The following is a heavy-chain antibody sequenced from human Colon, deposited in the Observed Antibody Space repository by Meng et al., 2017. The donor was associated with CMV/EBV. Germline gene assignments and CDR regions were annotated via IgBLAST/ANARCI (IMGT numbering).Heavy chain of an antibody. CDR2: IVTTGSAV. Sequence: GESLKISCAASGFTFGSYGMDWVRQAPGGGLGWGASIVTTGSAVYDADSVEGRFTISRDNAKNSLYQQMSSLSAEDTAVDYCVRYNARVQGNIPIPVVPQGFDYWGQGTVVTVSS. J-gene: IGHJ4*02. CDR1: GFTFGSYG. CDR3: VRYNARVQGNIPIPVVPQGFDY. V-gene: IGHV3-21*01. D-gene: IGHD6-19*01.